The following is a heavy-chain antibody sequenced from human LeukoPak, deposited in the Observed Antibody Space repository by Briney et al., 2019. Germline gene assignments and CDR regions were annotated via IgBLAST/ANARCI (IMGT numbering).Heavy chain of an antibody. Sequence: SETLSLTCPVSGGSVSSYYWTWIRQPPGKGLEWIGYIYYTGSTNYNPSLKSRVTISLDTSKNQFSLKLSSVTAADTAVYYCTRAQYGYAFDYWGQGALVTVSS. CDR2: IYYTGST. CDR3: TRAQYGYAFDY. D-gene: IGHD5-12*01. CDR1: GGSVSSYY. V-gene: IGHV4-59*02. J-gene: IGHJ4*02.